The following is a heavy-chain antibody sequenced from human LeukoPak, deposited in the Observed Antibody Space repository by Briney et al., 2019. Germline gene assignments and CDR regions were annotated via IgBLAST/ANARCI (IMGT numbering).Heavy chain of an antibody. V-gene: IGHV4-30-4*01. CDR1: GGSISSGDYY. J-gene: IGHJ4*02. Sequence: SQTLSLTCTVSGGSISSGDYYWSWIRQPPGKGLEWIGYIYYSGSTYYNPSLKSRVTISVDMSKNQFSLKLSSVTAADTAVYYCARYYGGNFGYYFDYWGQGTLVTVSS. D-gene: IGHD4-23*01. CDR3: ARYYGGNFGYYFDY. CDR2: IYYSGST.